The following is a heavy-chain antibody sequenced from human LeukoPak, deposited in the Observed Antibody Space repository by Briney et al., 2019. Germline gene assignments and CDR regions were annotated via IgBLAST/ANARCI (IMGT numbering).Heavy chain of an antibody. Sequence: PGESLRLSCVTSGFSFSRRGMNWVRHPPGKGLEWVSYISPGSGIIYYAESVKGRFTVSRDDAKNSLYLQMNSLRAEDTAVNYCARIDSPNVYTYCMDLWGKGTTVTVAS. J-gene: IGHJ6*03. V-gene: IGHV3-48*04. D-gene: IGHD3-16*01. CDR3: ARIDSPNVYTYCMDL. CDR1: GFSFSRRG. CDR2: ISPGSGII.